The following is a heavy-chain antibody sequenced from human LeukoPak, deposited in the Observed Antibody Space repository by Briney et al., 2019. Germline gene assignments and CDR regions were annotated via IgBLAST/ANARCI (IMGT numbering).Heavy chain of an antibody. CDR3: ARDLGRITMVRGPVDY. Sequence: GASVKVSCKASGYTFTSYYMHWVRQAPGQGLEWMGIINPSGGSTSYAQKFQGRVTMTRDTFTSTVYMELSSLRSEDTAVYYCARDLGRITMVRGPVDYWGQGTLVTVSS. D-gene: IGHD3-10*01. J-gene: IGHJ4*02. V-gene: IGHV1-46*01. CDR1: GYTFTSYY. CDR2: INPSGGST.